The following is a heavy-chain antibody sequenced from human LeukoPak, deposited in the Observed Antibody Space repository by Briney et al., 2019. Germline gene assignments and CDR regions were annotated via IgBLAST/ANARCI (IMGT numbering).Heavy chain of an antibody. D-gene: IGHD2-2*01. Sequence: PSETLSLTCTISGGSISTTDYYWGWIRQPPGKGPEWIGSIYYAGSSFYKPSLRSRVTISVDTSKNQFSLKLSSVTAADTAVYYCAREVGYCSSTSCYLSSNWFDPWGQGTLVTVSS. CDR2: IYYAGSS. V-gene: IGHV4-39*07. CDR1: GGSISTTDYY. CDR3: AREVGYCSSTSCYLSSNWFDP. J-gene: IGHJ5*02.